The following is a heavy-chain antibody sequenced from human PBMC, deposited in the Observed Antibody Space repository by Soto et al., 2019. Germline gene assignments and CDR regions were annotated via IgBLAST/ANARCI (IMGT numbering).Heavy chain of an antibody. D-gene: IGHD3-22*01. CDR3: ARGPAWQMIVVAQDY. J-gene: IGHJ4*02. CDR1: GGSFSGYY. V-gene: IGHV4-34*01. Sequence: PSETLSLTCAVYGGSFSGYYWSWIRQPPGKGLEWIGEINHSGSTNYNPSLKSRVTISVDTSKNQFSLKLSSVTAADTAVYYCARGPAWQMIVVAQDYWGQGTLVTVSS. CDR2: INHSGST.